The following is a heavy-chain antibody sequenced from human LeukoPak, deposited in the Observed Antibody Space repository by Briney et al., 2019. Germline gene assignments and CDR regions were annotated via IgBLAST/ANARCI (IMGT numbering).Heavy chain of an antibody. J-gene: IGHJ4*02. CDR3: ARGPYYYDSTGHHEGFAY. V-gene: IGHV3-53*04. CDR1: GFTVRSSY. Sequence: GGSLRISCAASGFTVRSSYMTWVRQAPGKGLEWVSVIYTGGGTYYADSGKGRFTISRHNSKNTLYLEMNSLRPEDTAVYYCARGPYYYDSTGHHEGFAYWGQGTLVTVSS. D-gene: IGHD3-22*01. CDR2: IYTGGGT.